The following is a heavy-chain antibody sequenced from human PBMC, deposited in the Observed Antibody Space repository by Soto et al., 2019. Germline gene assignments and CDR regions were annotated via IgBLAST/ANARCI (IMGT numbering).Heavy chain of an antibody. CDR2: INPILSMS. Sequence: QVQLVQSGAEVKKPGSSVKVSRKASGDTFSFYTINWVRQAPGLGLEWVGRINPILSMSNYAQKFQGRVTMTADKSTSTAYMELRSLRFEDTAIYYCATSYGSGYRAFDYWGQGALVTVSS. J-gene: IGHJ4*02. CDR3: ATSYGSGYRAFDY. D-gene: IGHD3-10*01. CDR1: GDTFSFYT. V-gene: IGHV1-69*02.